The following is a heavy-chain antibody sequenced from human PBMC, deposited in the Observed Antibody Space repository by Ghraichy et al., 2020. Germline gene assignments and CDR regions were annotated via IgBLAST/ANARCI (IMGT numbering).Heavy chain of an antibody. Sequence: SQTLSLTCAVYGGSFSGYYWSWIRQPPGKGLEWIGEINHSGSTNYNPSLKSRVTISVDTSKNQFSLKLSSVTAADTAVYYCARGARSIVVVPAAIPKVRYFQHWGQGTLVTVSS. CDR3: ARGARSIVVVPAAIPKVRYFQH. V-gene: IGHV4-34*01. CDR2: INHSGST. J-gene: IGHJ1*01. D-gene: IGHD2-2*02. CDR1: GGSFSGYY.